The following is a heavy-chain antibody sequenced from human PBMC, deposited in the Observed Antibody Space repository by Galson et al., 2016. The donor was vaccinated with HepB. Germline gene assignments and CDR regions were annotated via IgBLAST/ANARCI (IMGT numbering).Heavy chain of an antibody. Sequence: SLRLSCAASGFTFSSYAMSWVRQAPGKGLEWVSAISGSGGSTYYADSVKGRFTISRDNAENMLYLQMNSLRAEDTAIYYCARDLSVPDYWGQGTLVTVSS. CDR3: ARDLSVPDY. V-gene: IGHV3-23*01. D-gene: IGHD2-2*01. J-gene: IGHJ4*02. CDR2: ISGSGGST. CDR1: GFTFSSYA.